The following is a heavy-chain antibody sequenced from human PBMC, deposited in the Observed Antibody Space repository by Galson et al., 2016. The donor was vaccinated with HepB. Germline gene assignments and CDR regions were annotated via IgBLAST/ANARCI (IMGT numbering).Heavy chain of an antibody. D-gene: IGHD4-17*01. CDR3: ARQGTLTQH. CDR2: IHYTGST. CDR1: GGSISSGSYY. Sequence: TLSLPCTVSGGSISSGSYYWGWIRQPPGKGLEWIGNIHYTGSTYYNASLKSRVTISADTSKNQSSLNLSSVTAADTAMYYCARQGTLTQHWGQGTLVTVSS. J-gene: IGHJ1*01. V-gene: IGHV4-39*01.